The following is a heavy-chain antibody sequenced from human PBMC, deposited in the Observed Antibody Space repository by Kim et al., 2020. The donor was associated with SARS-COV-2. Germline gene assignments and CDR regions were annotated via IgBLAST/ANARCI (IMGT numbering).Heavy chain of an antibody. Sequence: GRFTISRDNAKNSLYLQMNSLRDEDTAVYYCARDGYYYDSSGYSLYYFDYWGQGTLVTVSS. CDR3: ARDGYYYDSSGYSLYYFDY. D-gene: IGHD3-22*01. J-gene: IGHJ4*02. V-gene: IGHV3-48*02.